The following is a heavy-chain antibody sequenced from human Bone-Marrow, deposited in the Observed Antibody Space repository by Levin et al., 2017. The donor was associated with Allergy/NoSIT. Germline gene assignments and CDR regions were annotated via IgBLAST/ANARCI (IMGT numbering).Heavy chain of an antibody. CDR2: MNNAGGS. J-gene: IGHJ4*02. CDR1: GFSFRGDA. Sequence: PGGSLRLSCAASGFSFRGDAMNWVRQAPGKGLEWVSGMNNAGGSYYTDSVKGRLTVSRDDSKNMVYLQMNSLRAEDTAVYYCATGGISSAGGVDSWGQGTLVTVSS. CDR3: ATGGISSAGGVDS. V-gene: IGHV3-23*01. D-gene: IGHD2/OR15-2a*01.